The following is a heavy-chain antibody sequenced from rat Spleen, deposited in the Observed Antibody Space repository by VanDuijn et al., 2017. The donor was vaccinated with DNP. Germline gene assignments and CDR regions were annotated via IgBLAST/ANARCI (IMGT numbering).Heavy chain of an antibody. V-gene: IGHV5-31*01. CDR3: AKALYSSYVMDA. J-gene: IGHJ4*01. CDR1: GFTLNKYW. Sequence: EVQLVESGGGQVQPGGSLTLSCAASGFTLNKYWMTWVRQAPGKGLEWIASIINSGGNTYYPESVRGRFTIARDNAKNTLYLQMDSLRSEDTATYYCAKALYSSYVMDAWGQGASVTVSS. D-gene: IGHD1-2*01. CDR2: IINSGGNT.